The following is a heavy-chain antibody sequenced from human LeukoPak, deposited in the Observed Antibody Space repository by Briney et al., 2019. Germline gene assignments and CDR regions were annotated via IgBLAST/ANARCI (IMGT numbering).Heavy chain of an antibody. Sequence: GRSLRLSCAASGITFSGYDMHWVRHGTGKNLEWVSAIGPAGDTYYSDSVKGRFTISREDARNSLYLQMNSLTAEDTAVYYCARDAVPGRGGAFDYWGQGTLVIVSS. CDR2: IGPAGDT. CDR3: ARDAVPGRGGAFDY. CDR1: GITFSGYD. V-gene: IGHV3-13*01. J-gene: IGHJ4*02. D-gene: IGHD6-19*01.